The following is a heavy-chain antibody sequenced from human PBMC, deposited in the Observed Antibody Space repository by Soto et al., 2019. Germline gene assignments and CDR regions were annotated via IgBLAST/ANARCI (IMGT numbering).Heavy chain of an antibody. CDR1: GGSISSSSYY. V-gene: IGHV4-39*01. CDR2: IYYSGST. J-gene: IGHJ6*02. D-gene: IGHD3-22*01. Sequence: PSETLSLTCTVSGGSISSSSYYWGWIRQPPGKGMEWIGSIYYSGSTYYNPSLKSRVTISVDTSKNQFSLKLSSVSAADTALYYCVGLLYYDSSGFEGGGMDVWGQGTTVTVSS. CDR3: VGLLYYDSSGFEGGGMDV.